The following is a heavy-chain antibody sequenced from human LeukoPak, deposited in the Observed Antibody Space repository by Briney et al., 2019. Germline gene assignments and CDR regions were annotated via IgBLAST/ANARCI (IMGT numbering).Heavy chain of an antibody. CDR3: ARHYDTSAYFSNPH. Sequence: ARSLRLSCGASGFNFSDYYMTWVRQAPGKGLEWVTYISSSGTTLYYADSVKGRFTISRDNAKNSLYLLMNSLRAADTAIYYCARHYDTSAYFSNPHWGQGTLV. CDR2: ISSSGTTL. D-gene: IGHD3-22*01. CDR1: GFNFSDYY. J-gene: IGHJ4*02. V-gene: IGHV3-11*01.